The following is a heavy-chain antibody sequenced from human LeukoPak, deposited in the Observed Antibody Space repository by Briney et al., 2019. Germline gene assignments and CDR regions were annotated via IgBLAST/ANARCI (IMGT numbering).Heavy chain of an antibody. D-gene: IGHD3-9*01. V-gene: IGHV3-13*01. J-gene: IGHJ4*02. CDR1: GFTFSTYD. CDR3: ARVSILTGYDY. Sequence: GGSLRLSCAASGFTFSTYDMHWVRQSTGKGLEWVSGIGPDSDTYYSVSVKGRFTISRENAKNSLYLQMNSLRAGDTAVYYCARVSILTGYDYWGQGSLVTVSS. CDR2: IGPDSDT.